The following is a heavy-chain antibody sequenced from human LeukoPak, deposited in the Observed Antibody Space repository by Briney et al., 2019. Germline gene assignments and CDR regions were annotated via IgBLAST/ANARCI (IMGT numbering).Heavy chain of an antibody. V-gene: IGHV4-38-2*01. CDR3: ARHELSGRWLLDY. CDR1: DYSISSGYY. J-gene: IGHJ4*02. CDR2: IYYSGST. Sequence: SETLSLTCAVSDYSISSGYYWGRIRQPPGKGLEWIGSIYYSGSTYYNPPLKSRVTISVDTSKNQFSLKLSSVTAADTAVYYCARHELSGRWLLDYWGQGTLVTVSS. D-gene: IGHD5-24*01.